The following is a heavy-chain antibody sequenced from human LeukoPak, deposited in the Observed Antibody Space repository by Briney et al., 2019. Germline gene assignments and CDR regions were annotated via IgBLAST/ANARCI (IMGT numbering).Heavy chain of an antibody. CDR3: AKYQLPQRYFDY. CDR2: TSSDLNVK. J-gene: IGHJ4*02. CDR1: GFTFSSYG. V-gene: IGHV3-30*18. D-gene: IGHD2-2*01. Sequence: PGGSLRLSCAASGFTFSSYGMHWVRQAPGKGLEWVAVTSSDLNVKLYADSVKGRFTISRDNSRSTLYLQMNSLRPEDTAIYYCAKYQLPQRYFDYWGQGTLVTVSS.